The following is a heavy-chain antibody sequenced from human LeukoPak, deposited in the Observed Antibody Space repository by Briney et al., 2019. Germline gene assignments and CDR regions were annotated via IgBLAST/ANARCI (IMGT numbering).Heavy chain of an antibody. CDR1: GYTFTGYY. J-gene: IGHJ4*02. CDR3: AAPGYRYGYVLDH. V-gene: IGHV1-2*02. Sequence: ASVKVSCKASGYTFTGYYMHWVRQAPGQGLEWMGWIDPNSGDTRYAQKFQGRVTMTRDTSISTAYMELSRLRSDDTAVYYCAAPGYRYGYVLDHWGPRTLVTVSS. CDR2: IDPNSGDT. D-gene: IGHD5-18*01.